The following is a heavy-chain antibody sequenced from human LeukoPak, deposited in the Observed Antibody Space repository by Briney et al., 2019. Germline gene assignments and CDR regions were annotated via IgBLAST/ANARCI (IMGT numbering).Heavy chain of an antibody. Sequence: SETLSLTCTVSGGSISSYYWSWIRQPPGKGLEWIGYIYYSGSTNYNPSLKSRVTISVDTSKNQFSLKLSSVTAADTAVYYCARAATYYYDSSGLLGGYYFDYWGQGTLVTVFS. CDR1: GGSISSYY. CDR2: IYYSGST. CDR3: ARAATYYYDSSGLLGGYYFDY. J-gene: IGHJ4*02. V-gene: IGHV4-59*01. D-gene: IGHD3-22*01.